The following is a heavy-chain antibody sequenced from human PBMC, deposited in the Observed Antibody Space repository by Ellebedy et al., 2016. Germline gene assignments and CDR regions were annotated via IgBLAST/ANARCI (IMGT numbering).Heavy chain of an antibody. J-gene: IGHJ4*01. CDR1: GFSFTTYW. CDR3: ARTPLHWFGGVAIRFFDN. V-gene: IGHV3-7*01. CDR2: INQDGSER. D-gene: IGHD3-10*01. Sequence: GESLKISXEVSGFSFTTYWMSWVRQAPGKGLEWVAIINQDGSERYYVDSVKGRFTLSRDNAENSLLLQMNSLRAEDTAVYYCARTPLHWFGGVAIRFFDNWGQGSLVTVSS.